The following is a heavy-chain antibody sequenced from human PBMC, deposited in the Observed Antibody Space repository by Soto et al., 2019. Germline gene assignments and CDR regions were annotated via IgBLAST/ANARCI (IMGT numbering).Heavy chain of an antibody. V-gene: IGHV3-48*02. CDR2: ISSSSSTI. CDR3: ARADTGMATGS. D-gene: IGHD5-18*01. Sequence: EAQLVESGGGLVQPGGSLRLSCAASGFTFSSYNMNWVRQAPGKGLDWVSYISSSSSTIYYADSVKGRFTISRDNAKNSLFLQMTSLRDEDTAVYYCARADTGMATGSWGQGTLVTVAA. CDR1: GFTFSSYN. J-gene: IGHJ1*01.